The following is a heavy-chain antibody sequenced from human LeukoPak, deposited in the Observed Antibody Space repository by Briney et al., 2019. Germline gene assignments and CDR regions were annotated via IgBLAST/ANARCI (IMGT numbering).Heavy chain of an antibody. J-gene: IGHJ4*02. CDR2: TSSRSTYI. V-gene: IGHV3-21*01. D-gene: IGHD6-13*01. Sequence: GGSLRLSCAASGFAFNNYSMNWVRQAPGMGLEWVSSTSSRSTYIFYADSVKGRFTISRDNAKNSLYLQMNSLRAEDTAVYYCARDWGVSWYVFDYWGQGTLVTVSS. CDR3: ARDWGVSWYVFDY. CDR1: GFAFNNYS.